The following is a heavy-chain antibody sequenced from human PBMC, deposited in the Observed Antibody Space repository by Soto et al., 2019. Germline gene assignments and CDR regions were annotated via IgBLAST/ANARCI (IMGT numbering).Heavy chain of an antibody. CDR1: GFTFSSYW. J-gene: IGHJ6*02. D-gene: IGHD2-2*01. CDR3: VRAVVLVPADLYGMDV. V-gene: IGHV3-74*01. CDR2: INSDGSST. Sequence: EVQLVESGGGLVQPGGSLRLSCAASGFTFSSYWMHWVRQAPGKGLVWVSRINSDGSSTSYADSVKGRFTISRDNAKNTLYLQMNSLRAEDTAVYYCVRAVVLVPADLYGMDVWGQGTTVTVSS.